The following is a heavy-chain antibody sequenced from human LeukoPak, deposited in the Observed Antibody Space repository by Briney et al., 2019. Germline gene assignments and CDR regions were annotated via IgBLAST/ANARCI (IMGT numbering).Heavy chain of an antibody. V-gene: IGHV3-23*01. CDR3: AKRDSSGWGFDY. J-gene: IGHJ4*02. Sequence: GGSLRLSCAASGFTFNNYAMNWVRQAPGKGLEWVSVISGSGGTTYYADSVKGRFTISRDSSKNTLYLQMNSLRAEDTAVYYCAKRDSSGWGFDYWGQGTLVTVSS. CDR2: ISGSGGTT. CDR1: GFTFNNYA. D-gene: IGHD6-19*01.